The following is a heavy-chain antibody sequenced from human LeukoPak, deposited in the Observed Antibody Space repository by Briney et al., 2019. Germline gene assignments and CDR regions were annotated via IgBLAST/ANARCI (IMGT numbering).Heavy chain of an antibody. CDR3: VRGIDTTGYFNY. CDR2: INTNTGSP. D-gene: IGHD3-22*01. Sequence: ASVKVSCKASVYTFSTYPMNWVRQAPGQGLEWMGWINTNTGSPTYAQGLTGRLVFSLDTSVSTVFLQISSLKAEDTALYYCVRGIDTTGYFNYWGQGTLVTVSS. CDR1: VYTFSTYP. J-gene: IGHJ4*02. V-gene: IGHV7-4-1*02.